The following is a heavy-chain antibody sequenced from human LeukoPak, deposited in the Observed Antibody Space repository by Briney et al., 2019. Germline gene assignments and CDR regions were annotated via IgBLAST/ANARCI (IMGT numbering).Heavy chain of an antibody. D-gene: IGHD5-24*01. J-gene: IGHJ4*02. V-gene: IGHV3-33*01. CDR3: ARDPVEMATITGGFDY. Sequence: GRSLRLSCAASGFTFSSYGMPWVRQAPGKGLEWVAVIWCDGSNKYYADSVKGRFTISRDNSKNTLYLQMNSLRAEDTAVYYCARDPVEMATITGGFDYWGQGTLVTVSS. CDR1: GFTFSSYG. CDR2: IWCDGSNK.